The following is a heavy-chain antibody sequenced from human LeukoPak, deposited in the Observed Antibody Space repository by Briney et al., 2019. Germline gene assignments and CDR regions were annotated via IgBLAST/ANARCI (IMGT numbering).Heavy chain of an antibody. Sequence: PGGSLRLSCAASGFTFSSYGMTWVRQAPGKGLEWVSYISSSSSTIYYADSVKGRFTISRDNSKNTLYLQMKSLRAEDTAVYYCAKSGLNRFDYWGQGTLVTVSS. D-gene: IGHD2-15*01. CDR1: GFTFSSYG. CDR3: AKSGLNRFDY. CDR2: ISSSSSTI. J-gene: IGHJ4*02. V-gene: IGHV3-48*01.